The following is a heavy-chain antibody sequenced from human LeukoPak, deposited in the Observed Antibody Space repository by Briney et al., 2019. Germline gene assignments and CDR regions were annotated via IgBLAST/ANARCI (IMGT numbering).Heavy chain of an antibody. V-gene: IGHV1-69*04. J-gene: IGHJ4*02. Sequence: GASVKVSCKASGGTFSSYAISWVRQAPGQGLGWMGRIIPILGIANYAQKFQGRVTITADKSTSTAYMELSSPRSEDTAVYYCARDPYDSSGYDDDYWGQGTLVTVSS. CDR2: IIPILGIA. CDR1: GGTFSSYA. D-gene: IGHD3-22*01. CDR3: ARDPYDSSGYDDDY.